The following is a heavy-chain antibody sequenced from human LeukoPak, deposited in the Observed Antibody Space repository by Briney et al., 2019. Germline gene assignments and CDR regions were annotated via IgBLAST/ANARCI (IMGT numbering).Heavy chain of an antibody. CDR3: ARAARNDVGWFDP. D-gene: IGHD1-1*01. V-gene: IGHV4-59*01. J-gene: IGHJ5*02. CDR2: ISYSGSP. CDR1: DSSISSNY. Sequence: ASETLSLTCTVSDSSISSNYWNWIRQPPGKGLEWIGYISYSGSPNYNPSLKSRVTISVDTSKNQFSLKLSSVTAADTAVYYCARAARNDVGWFDPWGQGILVTVSS.